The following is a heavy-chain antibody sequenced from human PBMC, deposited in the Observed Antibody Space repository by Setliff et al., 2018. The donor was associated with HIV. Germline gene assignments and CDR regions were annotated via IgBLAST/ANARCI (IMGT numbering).Heavy chain of an antibody. Sequence: PGGSLRLSCAASGFTFNNFAMNWVRQAPGKGLQWISSISGSAYNANYADSVRGRFTISRDNSKNVVILQMGSLRADDTAVYFCAKDGYYDSSGYYGWIDSWGQGVLVTVSS. CDR3: AKDGYYDSSGYYGWIDS. V-gene: IGHV3-23*01. D-gene: IGHD3-22*01. CDR1: GFTFNNFA. CDR2: ISGSAYNA. J-gene: IGHJ4*02.